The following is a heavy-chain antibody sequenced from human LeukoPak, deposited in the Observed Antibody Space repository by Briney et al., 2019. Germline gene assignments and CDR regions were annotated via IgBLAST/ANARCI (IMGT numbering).Heavy chain of an antibody. CDR3: ARAVGGISGIFYY. Sequence: TPSETLSLTCSVPGYSISSCYYWGWIRQPPGKGLEWIGTVYHSGSTYYNPSLRRRVTISVDTSKNQFSLRLSCVTAADAAVYYCARAVGGISGIFYYWGQGTLITVSS. V-gene: IGHV4-38-2*01. CDR2: VYHSGST. J-gene: IGHJ4*02. CDR1: GYSISSCYY. D-gene: IGHD1-20*01.